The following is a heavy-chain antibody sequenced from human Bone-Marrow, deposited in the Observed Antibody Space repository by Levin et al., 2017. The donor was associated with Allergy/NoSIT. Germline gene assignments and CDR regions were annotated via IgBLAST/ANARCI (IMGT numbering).Heavy chain of an antibody. CDR3: ARADTAMVKASGSQFHYYDYYGMDV. CDR2: IYSGGST. CDR1: GFTVSSNY. Sequence: GGSLRLSCAASGFTVSSNYMSWVRQAPGKGLEWVSVIYSGGSTYYADSVKGRFTISRDNSKNTLYLQMNSLRAEDTAVYYCARADTAMVKASGSQFHYYDYYGMDVWGQGTTVTVSS. J-gene: IGHJ6*02. D-gene: IGHD5-18*01. V-gene: IGHV3-66*01.